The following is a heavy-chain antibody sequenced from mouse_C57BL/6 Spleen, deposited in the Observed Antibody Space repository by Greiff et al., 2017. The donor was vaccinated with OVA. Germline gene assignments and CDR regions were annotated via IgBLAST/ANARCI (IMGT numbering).Heavy chain of an antibody. D-gene: IGHD1-1*01. Sequence: QVQLQQPGAELVKPGASVKLSCKASGYTFTSYWMHWVKQRPGQGLEWIGMIHPNSGSTNYNEKFKSKATLTVDKSSSTAYMQLSSLTSEDSAVYYCARSGGSRGNYCDYWGQGTTLTVSS. CDR3: ARSGGSRGNYCDY. CDR1: GYTFTSYW. J-gene: IGHJ2*01. CDR2: IHPNSGST. V-gene: IGHV1-64*01.